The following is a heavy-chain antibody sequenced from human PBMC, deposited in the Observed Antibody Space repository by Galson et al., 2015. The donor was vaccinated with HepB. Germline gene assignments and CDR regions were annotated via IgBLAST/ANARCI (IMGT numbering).Heavy chain of an antibody. J-gene: IGHJ2*01. CDR3: ARPTVVTPSWYFDL. D-gene: IGHD4-23*01. CDR1: GGSISSSSYY. CDR2: IYYSGST. Sequence: ETLSLTCTVSGGSISSSSYYWGWIRQPPGKGLEWIGSIYYSGSTYYNPSLKSRVTISVDTSKNQFSLKLSSVTAADTAVYYCARPTVVTPSWYFDLWGRGTLVTVSS. V-gene: IGHV4-39*01.